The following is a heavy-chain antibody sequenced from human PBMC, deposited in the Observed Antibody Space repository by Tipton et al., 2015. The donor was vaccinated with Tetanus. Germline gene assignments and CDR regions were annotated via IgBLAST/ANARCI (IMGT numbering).Heavy chain of an antibody. J-gene: IGHJ3*02. Sequence: QLVQSGSELKKPGASVKVSCKASGYTFTSYAMNWVRQAPGQGLEWMGWINTNTGNPTYAQGFTGRFVFSLDTSVSTAYLQISSLKAEDTAVYYCARDYPYYYDSSGYPAAFDIWGQGTMVTVSS. V-gene: IGHV7-4-1*02. CDR2: INTNTGNP. CDR1: GYTFTSYA. D-gene: IGHD3-22*01. CDR3: ARDYPYYYDSSGYPAAFDI.